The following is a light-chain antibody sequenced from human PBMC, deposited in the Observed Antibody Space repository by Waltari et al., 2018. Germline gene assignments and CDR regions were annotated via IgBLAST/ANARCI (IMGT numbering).Light chain of an antibody. Sequence: EIVLTQSPATLSLSPGERATLSCRASQSVSSNLAWYQQKPGQPPRLLIYDASNSATGIPARFSGSGSGTDFTLTISSLEPEDFAVYYCQQRSNWPTFGPGTKVDFK. CDR2: DAS. CDR1: QSVSSN. J-gene: IGKJ3*01. CDR3: QQRSNWPT. V-gene: IGKV3-11*01.